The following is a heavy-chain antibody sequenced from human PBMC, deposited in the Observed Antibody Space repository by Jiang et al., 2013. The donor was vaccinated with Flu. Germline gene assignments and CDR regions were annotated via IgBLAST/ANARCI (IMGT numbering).Heavy chain of an antibody. CDR2: ISVYNGNT. J-gene: IGHJ5*02. D-gene: IGHD1-26*01. V-gene: IGHV1-18*01. Sequence: PGQGLEWMGWISVYNGNTDYAQKLQGRVSMTADTSTSTAYMELRGLRSDDTAVYYCARDYSGNSLLAWGQGTLVTVSS. CDR3: ARDYSGNSLLA.